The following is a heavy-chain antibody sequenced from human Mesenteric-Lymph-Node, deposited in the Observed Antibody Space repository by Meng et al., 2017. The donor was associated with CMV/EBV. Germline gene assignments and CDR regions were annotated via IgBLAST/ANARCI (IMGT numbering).Heavy chain of an antibody. CDR3: VRGGDSHIWYYYLDF. CDR2: VIPGSGTA. D-gene: IGHD6-13*01. Sequence: SVKVSCKASGVIFSRYSVNWVRQAPGQGLEWMGGVIPGSGTANYAQRFQGRVSIITDESTSTSYMELNSLRSEDTAVYYCVRGGDSHIWYYYLDFWGQGTLVTVSS. V-gene: IGHV1-69*05. CDR1: GVIFSRYS. J-gene: IGHJ4*02.